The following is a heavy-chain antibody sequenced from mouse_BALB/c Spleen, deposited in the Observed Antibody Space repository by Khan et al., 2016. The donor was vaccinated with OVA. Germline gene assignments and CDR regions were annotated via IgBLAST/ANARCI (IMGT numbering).Heavy chain of an antibody. CDR3: ASHLTGSFAY. Sequence: EVELVESGGDLVKPGGSLKLSCAASGFTFSAYSMSWVRQTPDKRLEWVATISSGADYTYYPDGVKGRFTISRDNAKNTLYLQMSSLKSEDTAMYYCASHLTGSFAYWGQGNLVTVS. D-gene: IGHD4-1*01. CDR2: ISSGADYT. CDR1: GFTFSAYS. V-gene: IGHV5-6*01. J-gene: IGHJ3*01.